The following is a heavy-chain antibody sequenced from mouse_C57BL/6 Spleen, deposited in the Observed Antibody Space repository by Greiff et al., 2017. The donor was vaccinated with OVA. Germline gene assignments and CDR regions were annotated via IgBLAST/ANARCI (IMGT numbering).Heavy chain of an antibody. CDR3: ANYDPPFAY. V-gene: IGHV1-50*01. CDR1: GYTFTSYW. J-gene: IGHJ3*01. D-gene: IGHD2-4*01. Sequence: QVQLQQPGAELVKPGASVKLSCKASGYTFTSYWMQWVKQRPGQGLEWIGEIDPSDSYTNYNQKFKGKATLTVDTSSSTAYMQLSSLTSEDSAVYYCANYDPPFAYWGQGTLVTVSA. CDR2: IDPSDSYT.